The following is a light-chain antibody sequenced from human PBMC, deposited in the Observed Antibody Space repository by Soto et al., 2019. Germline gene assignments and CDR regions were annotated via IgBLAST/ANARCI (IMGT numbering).Light chain of an antibody. Sequence: QSVLTQPASVSGSPGQSITISCTGTSSDVCAYNFVSWYQHHPDKAPKVVIYDVANRPSGVSYRFSASKSGNTASLTISGLQAEDEADYYCMSFTSSNTYVFGTGTKVTVL. V-gene: IGLV2-14*03. CDR2: DVA. CDR3: MSFTSSNTYV. J-gene: IGLJ1*01. CDR1: SSDVCAYNF.